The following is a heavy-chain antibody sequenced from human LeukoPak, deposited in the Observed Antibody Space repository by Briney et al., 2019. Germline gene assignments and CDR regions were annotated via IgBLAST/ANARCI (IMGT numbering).Heavy chain of an antibody. Sequence: QPGGSLRLSCAASGFTFSSYGMHWVRQAPGKGLEWVAVISYDGSNKYYADSVKGRFTISRDNSKNTLYLQMNSLRAEDTAVYYCAKELDLIITDYAQFDYWGQGTLVTVSS. V-gene: IGHV3-30*18. CDR2: ISYDGSNK. CDR1: GFTFSSYG. D-gene: IGHD3-22*01. CDR3: AKELDLIITDYAQFDY. J-gene: IGHJ4*02.